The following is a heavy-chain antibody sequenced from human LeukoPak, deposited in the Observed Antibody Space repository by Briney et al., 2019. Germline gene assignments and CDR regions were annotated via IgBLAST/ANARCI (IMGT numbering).Heavy chain of an antibody. D-gene: IGHD5-18*01. Sequence: GGSLRLSCAASGFTLSSYSMNWVRQAPGKGLEWVSYISSSSSTIHYADSVKGRFTISRDNGKNSLYLQMNSLRADDTAMYYCARDPRGVVSDTVRGFDYWGQGTLVTVSS. CDR3: ARDPRGVVSDTVRGFDY. V-gene: IGHV3-48*01. CDR2: ISSSSSTI. CDR1: GFTLSSYS. J-gene: IGHJ4*02.